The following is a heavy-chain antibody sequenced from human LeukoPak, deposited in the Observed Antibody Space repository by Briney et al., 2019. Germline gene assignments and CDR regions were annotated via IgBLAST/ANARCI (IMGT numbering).Heavy chain of an antibody. CDR2: ISGTSGNT. Sequence: PGGSLRLSCAASGFTFNTYAMSWVHQAPGKGLEWVSTISGTSGNTYYADSVKGRFTISRDNSKNTLYLQMNSLRAEDTAVYYCAKFDGGQLWSPSYYYYMDVWGKGTTVTVSS. V-gene: IGHV3-23*01. J-gene: IGHJ6*03. D-gene: IGHD5-18*01. CDR3: AKFDGGQLWSPSYYYYMDV. CDR1: GFTFNTYA.